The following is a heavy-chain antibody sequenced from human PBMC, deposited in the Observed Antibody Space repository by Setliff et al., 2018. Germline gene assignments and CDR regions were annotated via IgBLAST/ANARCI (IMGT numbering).Heavy chain of an antibody. V-gene: IGHV1-69*05. Sequence: ASVKVSCKASGGTFSSYGINWVRQAPGQGLEWMGGIMPIFGTTNYAQKFQGRVTITTDKPTSTAYMELSSLTSDDTAVYFCAREEGRDLSPQSYYYYMDVWGKGTTVTVSS. J-gene: IGHJ6*03. CDR2: IMPIFGTT. CDR3: AREEGRDLSPQSYYYYMDV. CDR1: GGTFSSYG.